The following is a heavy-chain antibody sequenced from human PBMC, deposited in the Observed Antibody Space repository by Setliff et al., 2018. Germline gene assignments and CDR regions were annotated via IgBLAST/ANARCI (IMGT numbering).Heavy chain of an antibody. D-gene: IGHD1-1*01. Sequence: SETLSLTCTISGGSISSYFWTWIRQPAGKGLEWIGRIYTSGSTNYNPSLKSRVTMSIDTSKNQFSLKLTSVTAADTAVYYCARTGTYRYFDYWGQGTRVTVSS. CDR2: IYTSGST. J-gene: IGHJ4*02. V-gene: IGHV4-4*07. CDR1: GGSISSYF. CDR3: ARTGTYRYFDY.